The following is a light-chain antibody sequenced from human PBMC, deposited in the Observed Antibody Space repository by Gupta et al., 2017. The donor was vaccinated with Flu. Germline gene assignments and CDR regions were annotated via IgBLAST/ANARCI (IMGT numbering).Light chain of an antibody. CDR1: QSIGNY. J-gene: IGKJ1*01. CDR3: QQSYRCPWT. CDR2: AAF. Sequence: DIQATQSASFLSASVGDRVTITCRASQSIGNYLNWYQQTPVRAPKLLIYAAFSLQSGVPSRFSGSGSGTDFTLTISSLQPDDIETYWCQQSYRCPWTFGQGTTVEIK. V-gene: IGKV1-39*01.